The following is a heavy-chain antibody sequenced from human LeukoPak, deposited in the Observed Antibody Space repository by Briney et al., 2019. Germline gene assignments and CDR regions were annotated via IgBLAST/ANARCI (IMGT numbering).Heavy chain of an antibody. D-gene: IGHD3-10*01. CDR1: GGSISSSSYY. Sequence: PSETLSLTCTVSGGSISSSSYYWGWIRQPPGQGLEWIGSIYYSGSTYYNPSLKSRVTISVDTSKNQFSLKLSSVTAADTAVYHCARQEPYYYGSGSFDYWGQGTLVTVSS. V-gene: IGHV4-39*01. CDR2: IYYSGST. CDR3: ARQEPYYYGSGSFDY. J-gene: IGHJ4*02.